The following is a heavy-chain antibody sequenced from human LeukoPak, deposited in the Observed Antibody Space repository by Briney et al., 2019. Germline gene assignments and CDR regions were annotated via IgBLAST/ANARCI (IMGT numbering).Heavy chain of an antibody. CDR2: IYYSGST. J-gene: IGHJ5*02. V-gene: IGHV4-59*01. CDR3: ARGYRYEVPGIGFDP. CDR1: GGSISSYY. D-gene: IGHD6-19*01. Sequence: SEPLSLTCTVAGGSISSYYWSWIRQPPGKGLEWTGYIYYSGSTNYNPSLQSRVTISVDTSKNQFSLKLSSVTAADTAVYYCARGYRYEVPGIGFDPWGQGTLVTVSS.